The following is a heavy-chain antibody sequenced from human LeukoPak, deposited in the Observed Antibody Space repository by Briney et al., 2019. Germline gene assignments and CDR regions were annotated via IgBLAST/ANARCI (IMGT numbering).Heavy chain of an antibody. CDR2: INHSGST. V-gene: IGHV4-34*01. J-gene: IGHJ4*02. D-gene: IGHD3-22*01. CDR3: ARDTYYYDSSGLDY. CDR1: GGSFSGYY. Sequence: SETLSLTCAVYGGSFSGYYWSWIRQPPGKGLEWIGEINHSGSTNYNPSLKSRVTISVDTSKNQFSLKLSSVTAADTAVYYCARDTYYYDSSGLDYWGQGTLVTVSS.